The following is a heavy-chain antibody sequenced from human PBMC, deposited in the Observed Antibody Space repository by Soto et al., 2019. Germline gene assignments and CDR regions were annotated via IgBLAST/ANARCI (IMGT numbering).Heavy chain of an antibody. J-gene: IGHJ5*02. D-gene: IGHD2-15*01. Sequence: GGSLRLSCAASGFTFSSYEMNWVRQAPGKGLEWVSYISSSGSTIYYADSVKRRFTISRDNAKNSLYLQMNSLRAEDTAVYYCARDPRRCSGGSCYDLYNWFDPWGQGTLVTVSS. V-gene: IGHV3-48*03. CDR3: ARDPRRCSGGSCYDLYNWFDP. CDR1: GFTFSSYE. CDR2: ISSSGSTI.